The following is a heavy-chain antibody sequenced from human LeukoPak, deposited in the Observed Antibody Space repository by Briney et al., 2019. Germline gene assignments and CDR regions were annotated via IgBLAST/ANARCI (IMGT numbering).Heavy chain of an antibody. CDR3: ARIYDSSSAFDI. J-gene: IGHJ3*02. D-gene: IGHD6-13*01. V-gene: IGHV4-39*07. CDR2: IYYSGST. Sequence: PSETLSLTCTVSGGSISSSSYYWGWIRQPPGKGLEWIGSIYYSGSTYYNPSLKSRVTISVDTSKNQFSLKLSSVTAADTAVYYCARIYDSSSAFDIWGQGTMVTVSS. CDR1: GGSISSSSYY.